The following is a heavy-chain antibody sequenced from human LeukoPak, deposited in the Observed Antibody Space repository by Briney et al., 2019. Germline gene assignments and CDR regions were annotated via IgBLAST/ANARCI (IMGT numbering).Heavy chain of an antibody. CDR3: ARHSYHSDSSTHYYFFDY. CDR2: IYSSGTT. Sequence: SSETLSLTCTVSGGSINSNSFCWAWIRQPPGKGLELIGSIYSSGTTYSSPSLKSRVTISVDTTNNQFSLRLSSLTDADTAVYYCARHSYHSDSSTHYYFFDYWGQGALVAVSS. CDR1: GGSINSNSFC. D-gene: IGHD3-22*01. J-gene: IGHJ4*02. V-gene: IGHV4-39*01.